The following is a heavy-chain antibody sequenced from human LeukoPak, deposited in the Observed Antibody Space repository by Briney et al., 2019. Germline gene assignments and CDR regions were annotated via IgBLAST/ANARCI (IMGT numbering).Heavy chain of an antibody. J-gene: IGHJ4*02. CDR3: ARDRSGPDGY. CDR2: ISSSGSTI. CDR1: GFTFSSYE. Sequence: GGSLRLSCAASGFTFSSYEMNWVRQAPGKGPEWVSYISSSGSTIYYADSVKGRFTISRDNAKNSLYLQMNSLRAEDTAVYYCARDRSGPDGYWGQGTLVTVSS. V-gene: IGHV3-48*03. D-gene: IGHD3-22*01.